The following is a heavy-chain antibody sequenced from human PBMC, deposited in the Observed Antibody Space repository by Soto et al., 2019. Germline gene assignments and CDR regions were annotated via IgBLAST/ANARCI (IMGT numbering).Heavy chain of an antibody. CDR3: TRDRPGPQHYFDY. CDR2: IDPSDSYT. D-gene: IGHD6-6*01. J-gene: IGHJ4*02. Sequence: PGESLKISCKGSGYSFTSYWISWVRQMPGKGLEWMGRIDPSDSYTNYSPSFQGHVTISADKSISTAYLQWSSLKASDTAIYYCTRDRPGPQHYFDYWGQGNMVTVSS. CDR1: GYSFTSYW. V-gene: IGHV5-10-1*01.